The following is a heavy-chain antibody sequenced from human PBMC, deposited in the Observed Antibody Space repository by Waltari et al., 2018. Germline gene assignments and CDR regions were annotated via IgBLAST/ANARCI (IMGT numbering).Heavy chain of an antibody. D-gene: IGHD5-12*01. CDR3: AKDKGGDGYNRVSFDY. CDR2: MSGSGGST. CDR1: GFTFSSYA. J-gene: IGHJ4*02. Sequence: EVQLLESGGGLVQPGGSLRLSCAASGFTFSSYAMSWVRQAPGKGLEWVSAMSGSGGSTYYADSVKGRFTISRDNSKNTLYLQMNSLRAEDTAVYYCAKDKGGDGYNRVSFDYWGQGTLVTVSS. V-gene: IGHV3-23*01.